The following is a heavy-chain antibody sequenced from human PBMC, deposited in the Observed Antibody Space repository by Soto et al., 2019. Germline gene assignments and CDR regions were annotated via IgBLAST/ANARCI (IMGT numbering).Heavy chain of an antibody. CDR1: GGTFSSYT. J-gene: IGHJ5*02. Sequence: GASVMVSCNASGGTFSSYTISWVRQAPGQGLEWMGRIIPIHGIANYAQKFEGRVTITADKATSIAYMEMSSLRSEDTAVYYCTILIGAAPDGWFDPWGQGTLVTVSS. CDR2: IIPIHGIA. V-gene: IGHV1-69*02. CDR3: TILIGAAPDGWFDP. D-gene: IGHD6-13*01.